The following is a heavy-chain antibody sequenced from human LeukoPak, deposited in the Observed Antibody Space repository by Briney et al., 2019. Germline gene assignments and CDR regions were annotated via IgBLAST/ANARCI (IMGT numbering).Heavy chain of an antibody. Sequence: GGTLRLSCVASGFTFSSYTVGWVCKAQGKGLGWVSVITGGGGSTYYADSVKGRFTISRDNSKNTLYLQMNSLRAEDTAVYYCAKGSTGYCSSTSCDPELDYWGQGTLVTVS. CDR3: AKGSTGYCSSTSCDPELDY. J-gene: IGHJ4*02. D-gene: IGHD2-2*01. CDR1: GFTFSSYT. CDR2: ITGGGGST. V-gene: IGHV3-23*01.